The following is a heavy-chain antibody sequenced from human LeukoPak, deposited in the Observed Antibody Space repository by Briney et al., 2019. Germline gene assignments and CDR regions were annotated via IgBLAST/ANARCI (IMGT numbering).Heavy chain of an antibody. CDR3: TTERGGVTSY. Sequence: PGGSLRLSCAASGFTFSSYAMSWVRQAPGKGLEWVSAISGSGGSTYYADSVKGRFTISGDNSKNTLYLQVNSLRAEDTAVYYCTTERGGVTSYWGQGTLVTVSS. D-gene: IGHD3-16*01. V-gene: IGHV3-23*01. CDR2: ISGSGGST. CDR1: GFTFSSYA. J-gene: IGHJ4*02.